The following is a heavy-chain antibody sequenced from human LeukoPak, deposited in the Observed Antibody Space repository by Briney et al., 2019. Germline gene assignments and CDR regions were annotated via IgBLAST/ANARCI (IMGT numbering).Heavy chain of an antibody. CDR2: ISGSGGST. Sequence: GGSLRLSCAASGFTFSAYAMSWVRQAPGKGLEWVSSISGSGGSTYYADSVKGRFTISRDNSKNTLYLQINSLRAEDTAVYYCAKDRISDCSGGRCRFDPWAREPWSPSPQ. CDR3: AKDRISDCSGGRCRFDP. CDR1: GFTFSAYA. J-gene: IGHJ5*02. D-gene: IGHD2-15*01. V-gene: IGHV3-23*01.